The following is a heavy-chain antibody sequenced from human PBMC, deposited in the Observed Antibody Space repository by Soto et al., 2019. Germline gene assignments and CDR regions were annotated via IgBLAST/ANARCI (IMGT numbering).Heavy chain of an antibody. Sequence: GGSLRLSCAASGFTFSSYAMSWVRQAPGKGLEWVSAISGSTTNYIYYADSMKGRFTVSRDNAKNSVYLEMNSLSAEDTALYYCARESEDLTSNFDYWGQGTLVTVSS. J-gene: IGHJ4*02. CDR2: ISGSTTNYI. CDR3: ARESEDLTSNFDY. CDR1: GFTFSSYA. V-gene: IGHV3-21*01.